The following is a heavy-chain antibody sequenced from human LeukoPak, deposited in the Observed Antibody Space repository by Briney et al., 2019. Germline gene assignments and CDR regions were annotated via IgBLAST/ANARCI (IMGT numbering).Heavy chain of an antibody. CDR2: TYPDDSET. CDR3: ARTRNGVGGFDM. J-gene: IGHJ3*02. D-gene: IGHD3-3*01. CDR1: GYRFTKYW. V-gene: IGHV5-51*01. Sequence: GESLKISCKGSGYRFTKYWIGWVRQMPGKGLEWMGITYPDDSETRYSPSFQGQVTISADKSITTAYLQWSSLKASDTAMYYCARTRNGVGGFDMWGPGTMVTVSS.